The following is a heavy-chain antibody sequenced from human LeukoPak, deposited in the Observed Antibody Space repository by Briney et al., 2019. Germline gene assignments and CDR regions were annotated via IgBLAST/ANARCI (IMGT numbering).Heavy chain of an antibody. CDR1: GFTFSSYA. CDR2: ISYDGSNK. V-gene: IGHV3-30-3*01. CDR3: ARDEGSSWSHAFDY. D-gene: IGHD6-13*01. J-gene: IGHJ4*02. Sequence: GGSLRLSCAASGFTFSSYAMHWVRHAPGKGLEGVAEISYDGSNKYYADSVKGRFTISRDNSKNTLYRQMNSLRAEDTAVYYCARDEGSSWSHAFDYWGQGTLVTVSS.